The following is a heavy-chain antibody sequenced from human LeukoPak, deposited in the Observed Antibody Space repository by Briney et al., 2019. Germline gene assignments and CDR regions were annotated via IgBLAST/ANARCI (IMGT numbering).Heavy chain of an antibody. V-gene: IGHV4-4*07. CDR1: GGSITIYY. CDR2: IYTSGST. D-gene: IGHD1-14*01. CDR3: ARDQGSIILGYFDY. Sequence: SETLSLTCTVSGGSITIYYWSWIRQPAGKGLEWIGRIYTSGSTNYNPSLKSRVTISVDTSKNQFSLKLSSVTAADTAVYYCARDQGSIILGYFDYWGQGTLVTVSS. J-gene: IGHJ4*02.